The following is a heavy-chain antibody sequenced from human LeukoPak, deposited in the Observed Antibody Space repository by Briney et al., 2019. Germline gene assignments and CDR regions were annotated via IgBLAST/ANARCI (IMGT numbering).Heavy chain of an antibody. J-gene: IGHJ4*02. Sequence: GGSLILSCAASGFTFRNYWMSWVRQAPGKGLGFVANIKQEGSEKYYVDSVKGRFTISRDNAKNSLYLQMNGLRAEDTAVYYCAANGGPFDFWGQGTLVTVSA. V-gene: IGHV3-7*05. CDR1: GFTFRNYW. CDR3: AANGGPFDF. CDR2: IKQEGSEK. D-gene: IGHD4-23*01.